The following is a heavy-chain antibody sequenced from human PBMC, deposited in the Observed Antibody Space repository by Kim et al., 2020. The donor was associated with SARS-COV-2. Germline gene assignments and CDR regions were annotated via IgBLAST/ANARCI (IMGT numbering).Heavy chain of an antibody. D-gene: IGHD1-1*01. J-gene: IGHJ6*02. CDR3: ASIQLERFPYYYGMDV. V-gene: IGHV1-18*01. Sequence: NYAQKLQGRVTMTTDTSTSTAYMELRSLRSDDTAVYYCASIQLERFPYYYGMDVWGQGTTVTVSS.